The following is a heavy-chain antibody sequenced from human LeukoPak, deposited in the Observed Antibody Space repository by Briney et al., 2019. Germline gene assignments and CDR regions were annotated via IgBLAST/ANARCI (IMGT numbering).Heavy chain of an antibody. J-gene: IGHJ4*02. CDR2: ISWNSGSI. CDR3: AKDTIAVAGRFFDY. V-gene: IGHV3-9*01. CDR1: GFTFDDYA. D-gene: IGHD6-19*01. Sequence: GGSLRLSCAASGFTFDDYAMHWVRRAPGKGLEWVSGISWNSGSIGYVDSVKGRFTISRDNAKNSLYLQMNSLRGEDTALYYCAKDTIAVAGRFFDYWGQGTLVTVSS.